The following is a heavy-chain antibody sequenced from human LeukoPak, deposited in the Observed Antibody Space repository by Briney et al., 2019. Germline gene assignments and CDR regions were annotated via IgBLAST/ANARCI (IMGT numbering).Heavy chain of an antibody. Sequence: GESLKISCKGSGYSFTSYWIGWVRQMPGKGLEWMGIIYPGDSDTRYSPSFQGQVTISADKSISTAYLQWSNLKASDTAMYYCARGWFGGTTTFYGMDVWGQGTTVTVSS. V-gene: IGHV5-51*01. CDR1: GYSFTSYW. CDR3: ARGWFGGTTTFYGMDV. D-gene: IGHD3-10*01. J-gene: IGHJ6*02. CDR2: IYPGDSDT.